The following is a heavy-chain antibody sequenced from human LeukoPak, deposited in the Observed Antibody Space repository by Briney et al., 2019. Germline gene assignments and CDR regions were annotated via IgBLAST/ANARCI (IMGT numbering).Heavy chain of an antibody. CDR1: GGSISSSSYY. J-gene: IGHJ4*02. CDR3: ARGPRLGYGDYVPFDY. Sequence: PSETLSLTCTVSGGSISSSSYYWGWIRQPPGKGLEWIGSIYYSGSTNYNPSLKSRVTISVDTSKNQFSLKLSSVTAADTAVYYCARGPRLGYGDYVPFDYWGQGTLVTVSS. CDR2: IYYSGST. V-gene: IGHV4-39*07. D-gene: IGHD4-17*01.